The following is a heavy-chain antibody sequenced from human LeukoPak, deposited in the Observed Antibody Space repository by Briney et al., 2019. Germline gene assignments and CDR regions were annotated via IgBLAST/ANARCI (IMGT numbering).Heavy chain of an antibody. CDR1: EFTFNNYA. J-gene: IGHJ5*02. D-gene: IGHD4-11*01. V-gene: IGHV3-23*01. CDR2: ISGSGGNT. Sequence: PGGSLRLSCVASEFTFNNYAMAWVRQGPGKGLEWVSSISGSGGNTYYADSVKGRFTISRDNSKNTLYLQVNSLRTEDTAVYYCARDRLTTRMGWFDPWGQGALVTVSS. CDR3: ARDRLTTRMGWFDP.